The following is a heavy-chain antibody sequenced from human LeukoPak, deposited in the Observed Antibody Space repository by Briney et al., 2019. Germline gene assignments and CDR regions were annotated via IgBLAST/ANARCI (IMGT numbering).Heavy chain of an antibody. V-gene: IGHV1-46*01. J-gene: IGHJ5*02. D-gene: IGHD2-21*01. CDR3: ARDDWGFDP. Sequence: ASVKVSCKASGYTFTNYYMHWVRQAPGQGLEWMGLINPTGSSTNYAQKFRGRVTMTRDTSTTTVYMELSSLRSEDTAVYYCARDDWGFDPWGQGTLVTVSS. CDR1: GYTFTNYY. CDR2: INPTGSST.